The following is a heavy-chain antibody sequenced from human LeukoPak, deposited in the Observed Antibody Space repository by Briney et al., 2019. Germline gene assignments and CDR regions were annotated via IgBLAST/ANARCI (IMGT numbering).Heavy chain of an antibody. D-gene: IGHD2-2*03. Sequence: PGGSLRLSCAASGFTFSSYAMRWVRQAPGKGLEWVSGISGSGPYTFYTDSVKGRFTISRDSSKNTLYLQMNSLRAEDTALYYCAKHGYCSGISCFFDFWGQGTLVTVSS. J-gene: IGHJ4*02. CDR1: GFTFSSYA. CDR3: AKHGYCSGISCFFDF. V-gene: IGHV3-23*01. CDR2: ISGSGPYT.